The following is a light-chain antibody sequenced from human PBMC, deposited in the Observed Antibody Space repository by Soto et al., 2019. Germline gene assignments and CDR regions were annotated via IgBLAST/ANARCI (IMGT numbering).Light chain of an antibody. Sequence: QSVLTQPPSASGTPGQRVTISCSGSSSNIGSNHVFWYQQLPGTAPKLLTYSNSQRPSGVPDRFSGSKSGTSASLASLAISGLRSEDEGDYFCASWDDSLSGVLFGGGTQLTVL. J-gene: IGLJ2*01. CDR2: SNS. CDR1: SSNIGSNH. CDR3: ASWDDSLSGVL. V-gene: IGLV1-47*02.